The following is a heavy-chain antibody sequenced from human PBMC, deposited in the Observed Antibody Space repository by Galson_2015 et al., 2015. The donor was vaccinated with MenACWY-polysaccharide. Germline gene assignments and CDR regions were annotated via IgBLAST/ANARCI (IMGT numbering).Heavy chain of an antibody. V-gene: IGHV3-30*03. CDR1: GFTFSSYG. J-gene: IGHJ6*02. CDR3: ARGHYGMDV. Sequence: SLRLSCAASGFTFSSYGMHWVRQAPGKGLEWVAVISYDGSNKYYADSVKGRFTISRDNAKNSLYLQMHSLRAEDTAVYSCARGHYGMDVWGQGTTVTVSS. CDR2: ISYDGSNK.